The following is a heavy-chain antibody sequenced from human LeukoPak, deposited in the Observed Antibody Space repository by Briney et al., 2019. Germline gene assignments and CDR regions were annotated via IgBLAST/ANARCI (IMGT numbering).Heavy chain of an antibody. V-gene: IGHV3-11*06. Sequence: PGGSLRLSCAASGFTFSDYYMSWIRQAPGKGLEWVSYISSSSSYTNYADSVEGRFTISRDNAKNSLYLQMNSLRAEDTAVYYCARGSMVRGVYVDYFDYWGQGTLVTVSS. CDR1: GFTFSDYY. CDR2: ISSSSSYT. J-gene: IGHJ4*02. CDR3: ARGSMVRGVYVDYFDY. D-gene: IGHD3-10*01.